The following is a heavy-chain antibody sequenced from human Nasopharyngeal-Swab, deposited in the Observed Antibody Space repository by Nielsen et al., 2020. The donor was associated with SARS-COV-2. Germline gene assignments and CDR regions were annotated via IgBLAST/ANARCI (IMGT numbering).Heavy chain of an antibody. Sequence: GGSLRLSCAASGFTFSRYAMHWVRQAPGKGLEWVAVISFAGTNKCYTDSVKGRFTISRDDSKNTLYLLMDNLRPDDTAVYYCARDPTVTTFNWLDPWGQGTLVTVSS. J-gene: IGHJ5*02. CDR3: ARDPTVTTFNWLDP. V-gene: IGHV3-30*04. CDR1: GFTFSRYA. CDR2: ISFAGTNK. D-gene: IGHD4-17*01.